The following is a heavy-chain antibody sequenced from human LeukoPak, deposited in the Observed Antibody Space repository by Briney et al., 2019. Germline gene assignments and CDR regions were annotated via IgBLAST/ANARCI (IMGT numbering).Heavy chain of an antibody. Sequence: SETLSLTCTVSGGSISSYYWSWIRQPPGKGLEWIGYIYYSGSTNYNPSLKSRVTISVDTSKNQFSLKLSSVTAADTAVYYCARGLHRSFSGYYFDYWGQGTLVTVSS. CDR3: ARGLHRSFSGYYFDY. D-gene: IGHD6-19*01. V-gene: IGHV4-59*12. J-gene: IGHJ4*02. CDR2: IYYSGST. CDR1: GGSISSYY.